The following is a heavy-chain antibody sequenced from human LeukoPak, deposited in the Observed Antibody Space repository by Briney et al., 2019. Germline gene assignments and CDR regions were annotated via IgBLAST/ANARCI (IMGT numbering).Heavy chain of an antibody. Sequence: SQTLALTCAISGXSVSSNRPSWTWVTQSPSRGHELLRRTYYRSKLYNDYAVSLKSRISINPDTSKNQCSLQLNSVTPEDTAVYSCSRSDGASDFDYWGQGTLVTVSS. CDR2: TYYRSKLYN. V-gene: IGHV6-1*01. J-gene: IGHJ4*02. CDR3: SRSDGASDFDY. D-gene: IGHD5-24*01. CDR1: GXSVSSNRPS.